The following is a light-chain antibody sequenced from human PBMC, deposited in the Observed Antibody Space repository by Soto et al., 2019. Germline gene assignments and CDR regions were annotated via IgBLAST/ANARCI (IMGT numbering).Light chain of an antibody. J-gene: IGKJ3*01. Sequence: DIQMTQSPSTLTASVGDRVTITCRASQSISSWLAWYQQKPGKAPKLLIYAASTLRSGVPSRFSGSGSGTDFTLTISCLQSEDFATYYCQQLNSYLGRFTFGPGTKVDIK. CDR3: QQLNSYLGRFT. CDR2: AAS. V-gene: IGKV1-5*01. CDR1: QSISSW.